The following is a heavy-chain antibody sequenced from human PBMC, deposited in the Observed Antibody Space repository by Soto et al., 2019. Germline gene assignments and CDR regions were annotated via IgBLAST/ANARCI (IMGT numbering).Heavy chain of an antibody. CDR3: AKGGGYCSGGSCYPIWGYYYYYMDV. CDR2: ISRSGGST. D-gene: IGHD2-15*01. Sequence: EVQLLESGGGLVQPGGSLRLSCAASGFTFSSYAMSWVRQAPGKGLEWVSAISRSGGSTYYADSVKGRFTISRDNSKNTLYLQMNSLRAEDTAVYYCAKGGGYCSGGSCYPIWGYYYYYMDVWGKGTTVTVSS. CDR1: GFTFSSYA. V-gene: IGHV3-23*01. J-gene: IGHJ6*03.